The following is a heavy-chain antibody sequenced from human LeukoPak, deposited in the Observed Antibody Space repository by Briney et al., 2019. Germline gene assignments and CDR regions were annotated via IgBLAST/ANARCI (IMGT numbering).Heavy chain of an antibody. J-gene: IGHJ6*03. CDR3: ARYNSYMDV. Sequence: SETLPLTRTLSGGSITSYHWSWVRQPARNTPEWIGRMYSSGDTKYNPSLQSRVTMSVATSTSQFSLKLTSVTAADTAIFSCARYNSYMDVWGTGTTVTVSS. V-gene: IGHV4-4*07. CDR2: MYSSGDT. CDR1: GGSITSYH.